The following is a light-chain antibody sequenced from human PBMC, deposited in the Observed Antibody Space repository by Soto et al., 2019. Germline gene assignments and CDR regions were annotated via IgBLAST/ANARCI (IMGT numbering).Light chain of an antibody. CDR3: QQYYNWPPEGT. J-gene: IGKJ1*01. CDR1: QSVGTT. V-gene: IGKV3-15*01. Sequence: IVMTQSPAPLSVSPGETATLSCRASQSVGTTLAWYQQKPGQVPRLLIYGASARATGIPARFTGSGSGTEITLTISSLQSEDVAVYYCQQYYNWPPEGTFGQGSGVDIK. CDR2: GAS.